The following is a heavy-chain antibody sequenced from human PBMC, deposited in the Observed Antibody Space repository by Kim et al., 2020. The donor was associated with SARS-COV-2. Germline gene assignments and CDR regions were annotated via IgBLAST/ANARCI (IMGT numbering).Heavy chain of an antibody. CDR3: AHSNILYSSSKVFDY. J-gene: IGHJ4*02. V-gene: IGHV2-5*01. Sequence: PSLKSRLTITKDTSKNQVVLTMTNMDPVDTATYYCAHSNILYSSSKVFDYWGQGTLVTVSS. D-gene: IGHD6-6*01.